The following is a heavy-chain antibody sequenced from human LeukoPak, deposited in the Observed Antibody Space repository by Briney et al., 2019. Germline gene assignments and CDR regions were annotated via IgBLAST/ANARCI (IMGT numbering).Heavy chain of an antibody. Sequence: PSETLSLTCTVSGGSISSSSYYWGWIRQPPGKGLEWIASIYYSGSTYYNPSPKSRVTISVDTSKNQFSLKLSSVTAADTAVYYCARERSYSSSRVDYWGQGTLVTVSS. D-gene: IGHD6-13*01. J-gene: IGHJ4*02. CDR2: IYYSGST. V-gene: IGHV4-39*02. CDR3: ARERSYSSSRVDY. CDR1: GGSISSSSYY.